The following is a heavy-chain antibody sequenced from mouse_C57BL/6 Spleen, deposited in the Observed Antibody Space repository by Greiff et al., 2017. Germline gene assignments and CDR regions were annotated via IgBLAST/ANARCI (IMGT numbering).Heavy chain of an antibody. CDR1: GFTFSSYA. V-gene: IGHV5-4*01. CDR2: ISAGGSYT. J-gene: IGHJ2*01. Sequence: EVKLMESGGGLAKPGGSLKLSCAASGFTFSSYAMSWVRQTPEKRLEWVATISAGGSYTYYPDNVKGRFTISGDNANNNPYLQMGHLKSEDTAMYDCARDEITTRNNVGYWGQGTTLTVSS. D-gene: IGHD2-4*01. CDR3: ARDEITTRNNVGY.